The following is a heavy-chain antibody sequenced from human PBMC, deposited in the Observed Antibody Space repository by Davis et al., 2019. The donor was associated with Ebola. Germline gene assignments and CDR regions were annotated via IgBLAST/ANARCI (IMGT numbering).Heavy chain of an antibody. Sequence: HSQTLSLTCAISGDSVAGGTGGWNWIRQSPSRGLEWLGRTYYSSKWYDDYAVSVKGRITISPDTSKNQLSLQLNSVTPEDTAVYYCARLAWSPTKWFDPWGQGTLVTVSS. CDR3: ARLAWSPTKWFDP. J-gene: IGHJ5*02. D-gene: IGHD2-8*02. CDR2: TYYSSKWYD. CDR1: GDSVAGGTGG. V-gene: IGHV6-1*01.